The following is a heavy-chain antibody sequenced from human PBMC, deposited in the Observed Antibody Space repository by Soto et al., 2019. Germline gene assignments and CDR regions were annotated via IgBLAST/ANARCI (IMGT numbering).Heavy chain of an antibody. CDR2: IKSKTDGGTT. Sequence: EVQLVESGGGLVKPGVSLRLSCAASGFTFNNAWMNWVRQAPGKGLEWVGRIKSKTDGGTTDYAAPVKGRFTISRDDSKNTLYLQMNSLTTEDTAVYYCTTFGGFGESIDYWGQGTLVTVSS. CDR3: TTFGGFGESIDY. J-gene: IGHJ4*02. D-gene: IGHD3-10*01. V-gene: IGHV3-15*07. CDR1: GFTFNNAW.